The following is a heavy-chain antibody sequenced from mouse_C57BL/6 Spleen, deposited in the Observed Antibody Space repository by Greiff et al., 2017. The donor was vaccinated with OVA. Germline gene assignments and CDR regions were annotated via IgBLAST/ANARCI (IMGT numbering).Heavy chain of an antibody. CDR2: SRTKANDYTT. V-gene: IGHV7-1*01. CDR3: ARRLHWYFDV. CDR1: GFTFSDFY. J-gene: IGHJ1*03. Sequence: EVQVVESGGGLVQPGRSLRLSCATSGFTFSDFYMEWVRQAPGKGLAWIAASRTKANDYTTEYSASVKGRFIVSRDTTQSILYLQMNALRAEDNAIDYCARRLHWYFDVWGTGTTVTVSS. D-gene: IGHD2-4*01.